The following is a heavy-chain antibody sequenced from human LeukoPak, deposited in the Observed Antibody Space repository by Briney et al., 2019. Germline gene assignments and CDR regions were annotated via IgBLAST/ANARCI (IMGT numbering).Heavy chain of an antibody. D-gene: IGHD3-10*01. CDR2: IYNSDKT. V-gene: IGHV3-53*01. J-gene: IGHJ4*02. Sequence: PGGSLRLSCAASGYAVSREYMSWVRQAPGQGLEWVSVIYNSDKTYYADSVKGRFTISRDNSENTLYLQMNSLGGDDTAVYYCARSILDGSGSYYMAYWGQGTLVTVSS. CDR3: ARSILDGSGSYYMAY. CDR1: GYAVSREY.